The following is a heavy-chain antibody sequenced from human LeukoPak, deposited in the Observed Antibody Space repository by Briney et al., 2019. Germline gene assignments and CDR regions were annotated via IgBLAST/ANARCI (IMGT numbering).Heavy chain of an antibody. CDR3: ARDLNVVVVAAIPGY. D-gene: IGHD2-15*01. CDR1: GYTYTSYG. Sequence: ASVKVSCKASGYTYTSYGISWVRQAPGQGLEWMGWISAYNGNTNYAQKLQGRVTMTTDTSTSTAYMELRSLRSDDTAVYYCARDLNVVVVAAIPGYWGQGTLVTVSS. J-gene: IGHJ4*02. V-gene: IGHV1-18*01. CDR2: ISAYNGNT.